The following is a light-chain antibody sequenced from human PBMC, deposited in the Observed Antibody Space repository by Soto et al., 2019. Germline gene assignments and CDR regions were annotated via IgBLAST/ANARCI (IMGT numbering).Light chain of an antibody. Sequence: QSALIQPRSVSGSPGQSVTISCTGTSSDDGVYKYVSWYRQLPGKAPKLMIYYVITRPSGVPDRFSGSKSGNTASLTISGLQAEDEAYYYRCSYAGDYTFVFGTGTKLTVL. V-gene: IGLV2-11*01. CDR2: YVI. CDR1: SSDDGVYKY. J-gene: IGLJ1*01. CDR3: CSYAGDYTFV.